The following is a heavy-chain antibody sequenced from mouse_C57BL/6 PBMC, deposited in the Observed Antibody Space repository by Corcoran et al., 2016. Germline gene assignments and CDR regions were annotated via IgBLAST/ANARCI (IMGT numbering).Heavy chain of an antibody. CDR3: ARSRANWGPYFDY. CDR1: GYTFTDYY. J-gene: IGHJ2*01. CDR2: INPNNGGT. D-gene: IGHD4-1*01. V-gene: IGHV1-26*01. Sequence: EVQLQQSGPELVKPGASVKISCKASGYTFTDYYMNWVKQSHGKSLEWIGDINPNNGGTSYNQKFKGKATLTVDKSSSTAYMELRSLTSEDSAVYYCARSRANWGPYFDYWGQGTTLTVSS.